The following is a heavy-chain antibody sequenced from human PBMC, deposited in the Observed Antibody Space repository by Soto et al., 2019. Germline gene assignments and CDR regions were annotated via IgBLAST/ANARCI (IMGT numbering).Heavy chain of an antibody. D-gene: IGHD3-3*01. CDR2: ISGSGGST. V-gene: IGHV3-23*01. CDR1: GFTFSSYA. CDR3: AKDPQYYDFWSGLGYGMDV. Sequence: EVQLLESGGGLVQPGGSLRLSCAASGFTFSSYAMSWVRQAPGKGLEWVSAISGSGGSTYYADSVKGRFTISRDNSKNTLYLQMNSLRAEDTAVYYCAKDPQYYDFWSGLGYGMDVWGQGTTVTVSS. J-gene: IGHJ6*02.